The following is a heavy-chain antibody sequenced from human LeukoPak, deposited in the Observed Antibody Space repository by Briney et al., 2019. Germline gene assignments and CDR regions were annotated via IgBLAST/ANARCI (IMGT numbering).Heavy chain of an antibody. CDR2: VYATGSS. CDR3: ATLVHDSSGHCYFDY. D-gene: IGHD3-22*01. CDR1: GASIGSGGHC. V-gene: IGHV4-39*01. Sequence: SETLSLTCTVSGASIGSGGHCWAWIRQPPGKGLESLASVYATGSSYYNPSLQSRLSISVDTSRNEISLKLSSVTAADTAVYYCATLVHDSSGHCYFDYWGQGTLVTVSS. J-gene: IGHJ4*02.